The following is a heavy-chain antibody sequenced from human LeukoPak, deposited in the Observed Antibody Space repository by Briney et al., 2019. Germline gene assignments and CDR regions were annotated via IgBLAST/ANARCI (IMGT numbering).Heavy chain of an antibody. Sequence: ASVKVSCKASGGTFSSYAISWVRQAPGQGLEWMGGIIPIFGTANYAQKFQGRVTITADESTSTAYMDLHSLESADTAVYYCARDRGCTTTSCYRTGLRWFDPWGQGTLVIVSS. D-gene: IGHD2-2*01. J-gene: IGHJ5*02. CDR2: IIPIFGTA. V-gene: IGHV1-69*01. CDR1: GGTFSSYA. CDR3: ARDRGCTTTSCYRTGLRWFDP.